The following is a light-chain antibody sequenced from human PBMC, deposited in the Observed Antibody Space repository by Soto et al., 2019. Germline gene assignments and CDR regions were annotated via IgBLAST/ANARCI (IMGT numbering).Light chain of an antibody. CDR1: QSVSRN. V-gene: IGKV3-15*01. CDR2: GAS. J-gene: IGKJ4*01. Sequence: ETVMTQSPVTLSVSPGERATLSCRASQSVSRNFAWYQQRPGQAPRLLIYGASTRATGVPSRFSGSGSGTEFALTISRLQSEDFAVYYCQQYNNWPLTFGGGTKVEIK. CDR3: QQYNNWPLT.